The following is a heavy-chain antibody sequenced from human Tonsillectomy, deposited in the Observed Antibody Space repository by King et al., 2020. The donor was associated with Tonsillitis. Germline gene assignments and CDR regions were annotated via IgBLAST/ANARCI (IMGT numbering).Heavy chain of an antibody. J-gene: IGHJ4*02. V-gene: IGHV3-23*04. CDR3: ARGGYCNTTSCSVLPFDS. D-gene: IGHD2-2*03. CDR2: ISGSGGGT. CDR1: GFTFSSYV. Sequence: VQLVESGGGLVQPGGSLRLSCAASGFTFSSYVMSWVRQAPGKGLERVSVISGSGGGTYYADSVRGRFTISRDSPKNTLHLQMDSLRADDTAVYYCARGGYCNTTSCSVLPFDSWGQGTLVTVSS.